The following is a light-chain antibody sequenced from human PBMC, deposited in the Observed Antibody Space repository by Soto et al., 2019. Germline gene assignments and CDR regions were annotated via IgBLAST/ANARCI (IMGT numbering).Light chain of an antibody. CDR3: QQYGSSGT. V-gene: IGKV3-20*01. Sequence: EIVMTQSPATLSVSPGERATLFCRASQSVSNDVAWYQQRPGQAPRLLIYGASNRATGIPDRFSGSGSGTDFTLTISRLEPEDFAVYYCQQYGSSGTFGQGTKVDIK. J-gene: IGKJ1*01. CDR1: QSVSND. CDR2: GAS.